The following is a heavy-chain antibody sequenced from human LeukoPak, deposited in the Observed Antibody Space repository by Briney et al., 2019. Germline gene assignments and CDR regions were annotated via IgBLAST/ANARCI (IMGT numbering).Heavy chain of an antibody. CDR1: GFTFSSYW. CDR3: ARYYGSGSYFFWYYYYYMDV. D-gene: IGHD3-10*01. V-gene: IGHV3-7*01. J-gene: IGHJ6*03. Sequence: GGSLRLSCVASGFTFSSYWMSWVRQAPGKGLEWVANIKQDGSEKYYVDSVKGRFTISRDNAKNSLYLQMNSLRAEDTAVYYCARYYGSGSYFFWYYYYYMDVWGKGTTVTVSS. CDR2: IKQDGSEK.